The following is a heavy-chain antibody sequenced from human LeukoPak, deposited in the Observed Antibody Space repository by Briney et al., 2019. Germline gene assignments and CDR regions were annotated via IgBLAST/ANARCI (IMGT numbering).Heavy chain of an antibody. CDR3: VCGFWQWLY. D-gene: IGHD6-19*01. CDR2: INQNGGIK. J-gene: IGHJ4*02. V-gene: IGHV3-7*01. CDR1: GFTFGGYW. Sequence: GGALRLSCAASGFTFGGYWMSWVRQAPGGGLEWGSHINQNGGIKYYVDSVNGGFTISRDNAKKSLYLQIKSLRAEVTSVYSCVCGFWQWLYWRRGTLL.